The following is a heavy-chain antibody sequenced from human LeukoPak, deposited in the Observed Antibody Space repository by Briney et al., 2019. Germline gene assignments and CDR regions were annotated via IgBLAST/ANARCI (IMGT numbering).Heavy chain of an antibody. CDR1: GYSINGGYC. Sequence: PSETLSLSCAVSGYSINGGYCWSWIRQPPGKGLEWIGGIDHSGDTHYNPSLKNRVTISVDTSKNEFSLKLSSVSATDTAVYYCARVPHSVEGSMKAVFIHYFDYWGQGSLVTVSS. D-gene: IGHD3-22*01. CDR2: IDHSGDT. CDR3: ARVPHSVEGSMKAVFIHYFDY. V-gene: IGHV4-38-2*01. J-gene: IGHJ4*02.